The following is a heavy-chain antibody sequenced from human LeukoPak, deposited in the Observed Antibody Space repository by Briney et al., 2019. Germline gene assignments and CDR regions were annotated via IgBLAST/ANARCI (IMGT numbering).Heavy chain of an antibody. J-gene: IGHJ4*02. Sequence: ASVKVSCKASGYTFTDYYMHWVRQAPGQGLESMGWINPKSGGTNYVQKFQGRVTMTRDTSISTAYMELSRLRSDDTAVYYCARDSGQTYYYDSSGEPEDYWGQGTLVTVSS. CDR2: INPKSGGT. D-gene: IGHD3-22*01. CDR3: ARDSGQTYYYDSSGEPEDY. V-gene: IGHV1-2*02. CDR1: GYTFTDYY.